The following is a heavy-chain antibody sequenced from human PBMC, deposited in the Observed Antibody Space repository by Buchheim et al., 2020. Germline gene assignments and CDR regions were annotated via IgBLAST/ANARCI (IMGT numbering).Heavy chain of an antibody. V-gene: IGHV4-39*01. CDR1: GGSISNSDSYY. CDR3: ARQDLRGLVFDI. J-gene: IGHJ3*02. Sequence: QQQLQESGPGLVKPSETLSLTCTVSGGSISNSDSYYWNWIRQPPGKGLEWIGEINHSGRTNYNPSLKSRVTISVDISKNQFSLMLNSVTAADTAVYFCARQDLRGLVFDIWGQGT. D-gene: IGHD3-10*01. CDR2: INHSGRT.